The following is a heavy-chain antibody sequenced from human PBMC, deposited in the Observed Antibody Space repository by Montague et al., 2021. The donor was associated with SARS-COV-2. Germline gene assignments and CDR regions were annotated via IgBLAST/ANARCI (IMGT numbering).Heavy chain of an antibody. Sequence: TLSLTCSVSGGSISSANYYWSWIRQHPGKGLGFIGYIYYSGSYFYNPSLKSRLTISVDTSKNLFSLRLSSVTAADTAIYFCASYSGSYYNYFDLWGQGTLVTVSS. CDR1: GGSISSANYY. CDR2: IYYSGSY. D-gene: IGHD1-26*01. V-gene: IGHV4-31*03. CDR3: ASYSGSYYNYFDL. J-gene: IGHJ4*02.